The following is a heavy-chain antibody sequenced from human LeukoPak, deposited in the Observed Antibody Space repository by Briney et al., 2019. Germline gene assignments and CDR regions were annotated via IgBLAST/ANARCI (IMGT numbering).Heavy chain of an antibody. J-gene: IGHJ4*02. Sequence: GGSLRLSCAASGFTLSSYWMHWVRQAPGKGLVWVSRINLDGSRTTYADSVKGRFTISRDNAKNTLYLQMNSLRAEDTAVYYCAGERSWSGYSNWGQGTLVTVSS. D-gene: IGHD3-3*01. CDR1: GFTLSSYW. CDR3: AGERSWSGYSN. V-gene: IGHV3-74*01. CDR2: INLDGSRT.